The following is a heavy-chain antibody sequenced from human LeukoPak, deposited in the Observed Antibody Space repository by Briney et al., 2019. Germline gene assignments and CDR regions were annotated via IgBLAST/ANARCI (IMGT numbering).Heavy chain of an antibody. CDR2: IYSGGST. J-gene: IGHJ4*02. CDR3: ARETPVVGFRGGLDY. CDR1: GFTVSSNY. D-gene: IGHD6-19*01. Sequence: GGSLRLSCAASGFTVSSNYMSWVRQAPGKGLEWVSVIYSGGSTYYADSVKGRFTISRGNAKNSLYLQMSSLRAEDTAVYYCARETPVVGFRGGLDYWGQGTLVTVSS. V-gene: IGHV3-53*01.